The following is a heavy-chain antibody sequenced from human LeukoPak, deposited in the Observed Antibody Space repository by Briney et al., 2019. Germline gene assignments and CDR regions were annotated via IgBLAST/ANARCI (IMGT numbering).Heavy chain of an antibody. D-gene: IGHD3-22*01. Sequence: GGSLRLSCAASGFTFSSYAMSWVRQAPGKGLEWVSAISGSGGSTYYADSVKGRFTISRDNSKNTLYLQMNSLRAEDTAVYYCAKFRGLVHDSSGHPWFDPWGQGTLVTVSS. CDR2: ISGSGGST. CDR3: AKFRGLVHDSSGHPWFDP. CDR1: GFTFSSYA. J-gene: IGHJ5*02. V-gene: IGHV3-23*01.